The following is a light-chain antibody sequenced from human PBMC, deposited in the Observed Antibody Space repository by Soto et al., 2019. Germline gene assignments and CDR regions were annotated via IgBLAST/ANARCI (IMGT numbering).Light chain of an antibody. CDR3: SSYTSSSSSYV. J-gene: IGLJ1*01. CDR2: EVS. CDR1: SSDVTSYNY. Sequence: QSALTQPASVSGSPGQSITISCAGTSSDVTSYNYVSWYRQHPGKAPKLMIYEVSNRPSGISNRFSGSKSGNTASLTISGLQAEDEADYYCSSYTSSSSSYVFGTGTKLTVL. V-gene: IGLV2-14*01.